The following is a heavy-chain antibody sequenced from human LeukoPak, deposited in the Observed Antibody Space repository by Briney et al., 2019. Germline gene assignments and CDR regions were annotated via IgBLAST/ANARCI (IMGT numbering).Heavy chain of an antibody. CDR2: ISHSGST. J-gene: IGHJ4*02. Sequence: PSETLSLTCTVSGYSISSAYYGGWIRQTPGKGLEWIATISHSGSTYYNPSLKSRVTISADTSQNQHSLKLSSVTAADTAVYYCARVNTVMATFDYWGQGTPVTVSS. CDR1: GYSISSAYY. CDR3: ARVNTVMATFDY. V-gene: IGHV4-38-2*02. D-gene: IGHD4-11*01.